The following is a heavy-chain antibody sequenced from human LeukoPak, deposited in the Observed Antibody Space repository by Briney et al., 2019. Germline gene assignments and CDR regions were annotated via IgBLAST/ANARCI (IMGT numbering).Heavy chain of an antibody. CDR1: GGSISSYY. V-gene: IGHV4-59*01. CDR3: ARAPVLGAFDI. Sequence: SETLSLTCTVSGGSISSYYWAGFRSPPGRERSGIGYIYYSGSTNYNPSLKSRVTISVDTSKNQFSLKLSSVTAADTAVYYCARAPVLGAFDIWGQGTMVTVSS. J-gene: IGHJ3*02. CDR2: IYYSGST. D-gene: IGHD2-15*01.